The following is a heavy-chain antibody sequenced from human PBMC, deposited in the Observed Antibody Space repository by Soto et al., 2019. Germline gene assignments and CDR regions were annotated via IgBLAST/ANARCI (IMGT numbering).Heavy chain of an antibody. J-gene: IGHJ6*02. D-gene: IGHD1-20*01. CDR3: TTPPPRYNWNDVMVYYYYYGMDV. V-gene: IGHV3-15*07. Sequence: SVSNAWMNWVRRAPGKGLEWVGRIKSKTDGGTTDYAAPVKGRFTISRDDSKNTLYLQMNSLKTEDTAVYYYTTPPPRYNWNDVMVYYYYYGMDVWGQGTTVTVSS. CDR2: IKSKTDGGTT. CDR1: SVSNAW.